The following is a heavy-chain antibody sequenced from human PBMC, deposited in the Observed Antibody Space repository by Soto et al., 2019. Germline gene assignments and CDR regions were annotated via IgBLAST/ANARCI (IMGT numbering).Heavy chain of an antibody. Sequence: ASVKVSCKVSGYTLTELSMHWVRQAPGKGLEWMGGFDPEDGETIYAQKFQGRVTMTEDTSTDTAYMELSSLRSEDTAVYYCATVMDTPYTLIGGHGFSTAFDIWGQGTMVTVSS. CDR3: ATVMDTPYTLIGGHGFSTAFDI. J-gene: IGHJ3*02. V-gene: IGHV1-24*01. CDR2: FDPEDGET. CDR1: GYTLTELS. D-gene: IGHD2-2*01.